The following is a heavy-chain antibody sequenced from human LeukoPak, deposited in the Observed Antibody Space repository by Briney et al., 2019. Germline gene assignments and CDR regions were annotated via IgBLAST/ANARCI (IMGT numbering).Heavy chain of an antibody. D-gene: IGHD5-12*01. CDR3: AKDLGSGYDYVGWFDP. V-gene: IGHV3-30*18. J-gene: IGHJ5*02. CDR1: GFTFSNYA. CDR2: ISYDGSNK. Sequence: PGGSLRLSCAASGFTFSNYAMHWVRQAPGKGLEWVAVISYDGSNKYYADSVKGRCTISRDNSKNTLYLQMNSLRAEDTAVYYCAKDLGSGYDYVGWFDPWGQGTLVTVSS.